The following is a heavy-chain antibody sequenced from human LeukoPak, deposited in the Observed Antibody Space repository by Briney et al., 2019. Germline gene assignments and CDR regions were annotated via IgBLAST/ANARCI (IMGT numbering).Heavy chain of an antibody. CDR1: GYTFTSYG. J-gene: IGHJ5*02. D-gene: IGHD6-13*01. CDR3: ARDAYSSSCFDP. Sequence: ASVKVSCKASGYTFTSYGISWVRQAPGQGLEWMGWISAYNGNTNYAQKFQGRVTMTRDTSTSTVYMELSSLRSEDTAVYYCARDAYSSSCFDPWGQGTLVTVSS. V-gene: IGHV1-18*01. CDR2: ISAYNGNT.